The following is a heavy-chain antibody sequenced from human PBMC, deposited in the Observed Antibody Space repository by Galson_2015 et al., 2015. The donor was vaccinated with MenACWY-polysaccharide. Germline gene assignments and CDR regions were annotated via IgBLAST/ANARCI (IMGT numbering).Heavy chain of an antibody. CDR3: ARIIARKYTFADS. Sequence: SVKVSCKASGYKFTSYDINWVRQATGQGLEWMGWMNPNSGNTGYAQTFQGRVTMTSSSAMSTAFMELSSLRSEDTAVCYRARIIARKYTFADSWGQGTLVTVSS. CDR2: MNPNSGNT. D-gene: IGHD2-21*01. V-gene: IGHV1-8*01. J-gene: IGHJ4*02. CDR1: GYKFTSYD.